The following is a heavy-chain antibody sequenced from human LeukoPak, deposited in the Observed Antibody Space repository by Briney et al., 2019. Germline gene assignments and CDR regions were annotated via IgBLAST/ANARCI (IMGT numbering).Heavy chain of an antibody. Sequence: GGSLRLSWAASGFTFSSYAMSWVRQAPGKGLEWVSAIRGGGGSTYYADSVKGRFTISRDNSKNTLYLQMNSLRAEDTAVYYCAKRDIVVVPAANPGDYYYYYYMDVWGKGTTVTVSS. V-gene: IGHV3-23*01. CDR1: GFTFSSYA. D-gene: IGHD2-2*01. CDR2: IRGGGGST. CDR3: AKRDIVVVPAANPGDYYYYYYMDV. J-gene: IGHJ6*03.